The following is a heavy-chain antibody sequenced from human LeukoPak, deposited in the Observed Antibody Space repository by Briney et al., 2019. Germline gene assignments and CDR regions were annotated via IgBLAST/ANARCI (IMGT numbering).Heavy chain of an antibody. CDR2: TYYRSKWYN. J-gene: IGHJ6*02. Sequence: SQTLSLTCAISGDRVSSNSATWNWIRQSPSRGLEWLGRTYYRSKWYNDYAVSMNSRITINPDTSKNQFSLQLNSVTPEDTAVYYCARRKAATFGMDVWGQGTTVTVSS. CDR3: ARRKAATFGMDV. CDR1: GDRVSSNSAT. D-gene: IGHD6-13*01. V-gene: IGHV6-1*01.